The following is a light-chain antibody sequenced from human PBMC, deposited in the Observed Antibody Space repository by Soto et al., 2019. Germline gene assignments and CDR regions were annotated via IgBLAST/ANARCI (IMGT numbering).Light chain of an antibody. CDR1: QSVSSN. Sequence: EIGKTQTPATLSMSPGERATLACRASQSVSSNLAWYQQKPGQAPRLLIYDVSTRATGIPDRFSGSGSGTDFSLTISRLEPQDFAVYYCQQYGSSVTLGQGTRLEI. CDR2: DVS. V-gene: IGKV3-20*01. CDR3: QQYGSSVT. J-gene: IGKJ5*01.